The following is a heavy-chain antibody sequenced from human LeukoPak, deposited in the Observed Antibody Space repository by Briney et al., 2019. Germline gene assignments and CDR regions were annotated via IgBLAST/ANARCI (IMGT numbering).Heavy chain of an antibody. CDR1: GFTFDDYA. CDR2: ISGDGGSS. J-gene: IGHJ4*02. CDR3: AKDNYVWGTYGTDY. Sequence: GGSLRLSCAASGFTFDDYAMHWVRLAPGKGLWWFSLISGDGGSSYYADSVKGRFTISRDNSKNSLFLQMNSLRTEDTALYYCAKDNYVWGTYGTDYWGQGTLVTVSS. V-gene: IGHV3-43*02. D-gene: IGHD3-16*01.